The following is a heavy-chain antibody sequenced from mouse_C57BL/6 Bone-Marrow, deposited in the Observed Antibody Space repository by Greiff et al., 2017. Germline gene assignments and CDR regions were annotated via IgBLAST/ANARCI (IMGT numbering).Heavy chain of an antibody. V-gene: IGHV1-81*01. J-gene: IGHJ4*01. D-gene: IGHD2-3*01. Sequence: VKLSCKASGYTFTSYGISWVKQRTGQGLEWIGEIYPRSGNTYYNEKFKGKATLTADKSSSTAYMELRSLTSEDSAVYFCARRWGFYDHYAMDYWGQGTSVTVSS. CDR1: GYTFTSYG. CDR3: ARRWGFYDHYAMDY. CDR2: IYPRSGNT.